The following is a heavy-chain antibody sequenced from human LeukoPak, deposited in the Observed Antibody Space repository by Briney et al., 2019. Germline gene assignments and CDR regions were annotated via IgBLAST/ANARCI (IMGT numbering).Heavy chain of an antibody. V-gene: IGHV1-18*01. CDR1: GYTFTNYF. CDR3: ARNYFDYYGSGSYSPFDY. J-gene: IGHJ4*02. CDR2: ISAYNGNT. Sequence: ASVKVSCKASGYTFTNYFITWVRQAPGQGLEWMGWISAYNGNTNYAQKLQGRVTMTTDTSTSTAYMELRSLRSDDTAVYYCARNYFDYYGSGSYSPFDYWGQGTLVTVSS. D-gene: IGHD3-10*01.